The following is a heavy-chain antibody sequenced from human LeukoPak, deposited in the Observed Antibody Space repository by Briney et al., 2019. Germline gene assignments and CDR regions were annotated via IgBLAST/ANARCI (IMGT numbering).Heavy chain of an antibody. CDR2: IKSKTDGGTT. J-gene: IGHJ6*03. CDR1: GFTFSNAW. Sequence: GGSLRLSCAASGFTFSNAWMSWVRQAPGKGLEWVGRIKSKTDGGTTDYAAPVKGRFTISRDDSKNTLYLQMNSLKTEDTAVYYCAKEVDGDYAGYYYMDVWGKGTTVTVSS. D-gene: IGHD4-17*01. CDR3: AKEVDGDYAGYYYMDV. V-gene: IGHV3-15*01.